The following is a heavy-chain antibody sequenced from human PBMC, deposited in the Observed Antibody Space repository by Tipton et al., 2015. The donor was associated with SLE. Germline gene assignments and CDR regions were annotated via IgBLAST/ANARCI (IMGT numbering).Heavy chain of an antibody. J-gene: IGHJ4*02. Sequence: TLSLTCTVSGDSITTNYYWSWIRQHPGRGLEWIGFIYYSESAYYNPSLKSRVTILVDTSRNQLSLILSSVTAADTAVYYCARDEYRYDTTGYHLLGHFDFWGQGTLVTVSS. CDR1: GDSITTNYY. D-gene: IGHD3-22*01. CDR3: ARDEYRYDTTGYHLLGHFDF. CDR2: IYYSESA. V-gene: IGHV4-31*03.